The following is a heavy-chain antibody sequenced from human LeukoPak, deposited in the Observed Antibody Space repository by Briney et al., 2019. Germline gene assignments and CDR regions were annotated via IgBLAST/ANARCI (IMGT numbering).Heavy chain of an antibody. CDR2: IYYSGST. V-gene: IGHV4-59*01. D-gene: IGHD6-13*01. CDR1: GGSISSYY. CDR3: ARAIAAAYSPGYFDY. Sequence: PSETLSLTCTVSGGSISSYYWSWIRQPPGKGLEWIGYIYYSGSTNYNPSLKSRLTISVDTSKNQFSLKLTSVTAADTAVYYCARAIAAAYSPGYFDYWGQGALVTVSS. J-gene: IGHJ4*02.